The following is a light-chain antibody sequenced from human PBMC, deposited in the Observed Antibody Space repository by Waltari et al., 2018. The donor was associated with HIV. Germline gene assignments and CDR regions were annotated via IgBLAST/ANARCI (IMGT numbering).Light chain of an antibody. CDR1: SSDVGGYHY. V-gene: IGLV2-8*01. CDR3: SSHAGSKVV. Sequence: QSALTQPPSASGSPGQSVTLSCPGTSSDVGGYHYVSWHQQHPGKAPKLMIYDVIKRPSGVPDRFSDSKSGNTASLTVSGLQPEDEADYYCSSHAGSKVVFGGGTRLTVL. J-gene: IGLJ2*01. CDR2: DVI.